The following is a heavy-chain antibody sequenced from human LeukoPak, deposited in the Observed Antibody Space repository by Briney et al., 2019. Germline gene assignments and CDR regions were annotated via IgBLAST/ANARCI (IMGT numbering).Heavy chain of an antibody. CDR3: AKDDQRDYYYGMDV. J-gene: IGHJ6*02. Sequence: PGGSLRLSCAASGFTFENYDMHWVRQRPGKGLEWVSGISWDGTTVDYADSVRGRFTISRDNAKNSLLLQMNSLRGEDTAFYCAKDDQRDYYYGMDVWGQGTTVTVSS. V-gene: IGHV3-9*01. D-gene: IGHD2-2*01. CDR1: GFTFENYD. CDR2: ISWDGTTV.